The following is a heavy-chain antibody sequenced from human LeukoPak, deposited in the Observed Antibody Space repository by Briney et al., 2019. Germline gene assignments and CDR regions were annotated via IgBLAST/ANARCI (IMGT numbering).Heavy chain of an antibody. D-gene: IGHD3-22*01. Sequence: PSETLSLTCSVSGGSISSYYWSWIRQPPGKGLEWIGYIYYSGSTNYNPSLKSRVTISGDTSKNQFSLKLSSVTAADTAVYYCARAYYYDSSGYYSKYWYLDLWGRGTLVTVSS. CDR1: GGSISSYY. CDR3: ARAYYYDSSGYYSKYWYLDL. J-gene: IGHJ2*01. V-gene: IGHV4-59*01. CDR2: IYYSGST.